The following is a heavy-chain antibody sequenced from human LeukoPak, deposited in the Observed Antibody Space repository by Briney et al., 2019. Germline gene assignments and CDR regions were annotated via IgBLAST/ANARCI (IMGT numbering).Heavy chain of an antibody. Sequence: RPGGSLRLSXAASGFTFDDYGMSWVRQSPGKGLEWVSGINWNGGSTGYADSVKGRFTISRDNAKNSLYLQMNSLRAEDTALYYCARDHDYYDSSGYIAFDIWGQGTMVTVSS. CDR1: GFTFDDYG. CDR3: ARDHDYYDSSGYIAFDI. J-gene: IGHJ3*02. V-gene: IGHV3-20*04. CDR2: INWNGGST. D-gene: IGHD3-22*01.